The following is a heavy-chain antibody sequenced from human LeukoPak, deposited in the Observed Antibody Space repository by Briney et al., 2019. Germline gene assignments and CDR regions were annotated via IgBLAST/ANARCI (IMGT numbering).Heavy chain of an antibody. D-gene: IGHD3-10*01. CDR1: GGSISSSNW. CDR3: ARGFRNYYGSGSYSL. V-gene: IGHV4-4*02. CDR2: IYHSGST. Sequence: SGTLSLTCAVSGGSISSSNWWSWVRQPPGKGLEWMGEIYHSGSTNYNPSLKSRVTISVDKSKNQFSLKLSSVTAADTAVYYCARGFRNYYGSGSYSLWGQGTLVTVSS. J-gene: IGHJ4*02.